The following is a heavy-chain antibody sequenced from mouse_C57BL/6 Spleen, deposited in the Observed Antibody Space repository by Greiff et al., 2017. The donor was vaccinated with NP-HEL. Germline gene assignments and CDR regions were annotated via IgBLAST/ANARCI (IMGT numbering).Heavy chain of an antibody. CDR1: GYTFTSYW. CDR3: ARTDSNDGIFDY. V-gene: IGHV1-59*01. D-gene: IGHD2-12*01. CDR2: IDPSDSYT. J-gene: IGHJ2*01. Sequence: VQLQQPGAELVRPGTSVKLSCKASGYTFTSYWMHWVKQRPGQGLEWIGVIDPSDSYTNYNQKFKGKATFTVDTSSSTAYMQLSSLTSEDAAVYYCARTDSNDGIFDYWGQGTTLTVSS.